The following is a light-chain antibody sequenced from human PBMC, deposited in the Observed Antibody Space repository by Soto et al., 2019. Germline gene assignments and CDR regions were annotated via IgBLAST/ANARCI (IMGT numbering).Light chain of an antibody. Sequence: EIVLTQSPGTLSLSPGERGTLSCRASQSVSSNFLAWYQQKPGQAPRLLIFDASTRATGIPDRFTGRGSGTDFPLTISRPGPEDFAVYYCQFYGDPPKTFGQGTKVDIK. CDR3: QFYGDPPKT. CDR2: DAS. J-gene: IGKJ1*01. CDR1: QSVSSNF. V-gene: IGKV3-20*01.